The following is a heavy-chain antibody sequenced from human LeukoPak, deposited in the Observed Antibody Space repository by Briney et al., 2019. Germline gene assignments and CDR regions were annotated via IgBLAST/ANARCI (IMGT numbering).Heavy chain of an antibody. Sequence: PGGSLRLSCAASGFTFSSHNVNWVRQAPMKGLEWVSAISGSGGSTYYADSVKGRFTISRDNSKNTLYLQMNSLRAEDTAVYYCAKVLGSLGLVVYYYGMDVWGQGTTVTVSS. D-gene: IGHD2-15*01. CDR3: AKVLGSLGLVVYYYGMDV. CDR1: GFTFSSHN. V-gene: IGHV3-23*01. CDR2: ISGSGGST. J-gene: IGHJ6*02.